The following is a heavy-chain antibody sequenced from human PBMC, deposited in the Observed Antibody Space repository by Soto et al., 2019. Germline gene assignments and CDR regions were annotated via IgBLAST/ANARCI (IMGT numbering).Heavy chain of an antibody. D-gene: IGHD2-21*01. CDR1: GFTYINYW. CDR3: GKGARAGSGECDYFDS. Sequence: EVELVQSGAEVKKPGDSLKISCKGSGFTYINYWIDWVRQMPGEGLEWMGRIYPHDSDTKYSPSFQGQVTISADKSINTAYLRWAGLKASDTPVYYCGKGARAGSGECDYFDSWGQGTLVTVSS. J-gene: IGHJ4*02. CDR2: IYPHDSDT. V-gene: IGHV5-51*01.